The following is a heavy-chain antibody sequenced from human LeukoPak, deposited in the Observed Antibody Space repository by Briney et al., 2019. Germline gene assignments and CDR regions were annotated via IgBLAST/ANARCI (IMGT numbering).Heavy chain of an antibody. CDR3: AKRYSSGRYYFDY. V-gene: IGHV3-30*18. D-gene: IGHD6-19*01. J-gene: IGHJ4*02. CDR1: GCTCSRYG. Sequence: GGSLRLSCAASGCTCSRYGMHWFRQAPGKGLEWVAVISYDGSDKYYADSVKGRFTISRDNSKNTLYLEMNSLRVEDTAVYYCAKRYSSGRYYFDYWGQGTLVTVSS. CDR2: ISYDGSDK.